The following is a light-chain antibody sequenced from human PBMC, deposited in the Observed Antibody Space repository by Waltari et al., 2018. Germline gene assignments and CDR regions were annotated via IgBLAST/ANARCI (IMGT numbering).Light chain of an antibody. CDR1: QDISNY. J-gene: IGKJ3*01. CDR2: DAS. V-gene: IGKV1-33*01. CDR3: QRYDNLPIFA. Sequence: DIQMTQSPSSLSAYVGDRVTTTCQASQDISNYLNWYQQKPGKAPKLLIFDASNLETGVPSRFSGSRSGTHFTLTISSLQPEDVATYYCQRYDNLPIFAFGPGTKVDI.